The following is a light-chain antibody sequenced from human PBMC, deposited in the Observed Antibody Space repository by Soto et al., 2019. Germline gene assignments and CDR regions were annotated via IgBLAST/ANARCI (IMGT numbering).Light chain of an antibody. Sequence: DTQMTQSPSSLSASVGDRVTITCQASQDISNYLNWYQQKPGKAPKLLIYDASNLQTGVPSRFSGSGSGTDFTFTISSLQPEDFATYYCQQYDNLPPFTFGPGTKVDIK. CDR2: DAS. CDR3: QQYDNLPPFT. CDR1: QDISNY. V-gene: IGKV1-33*01. J-gene: IGKJ3*01.